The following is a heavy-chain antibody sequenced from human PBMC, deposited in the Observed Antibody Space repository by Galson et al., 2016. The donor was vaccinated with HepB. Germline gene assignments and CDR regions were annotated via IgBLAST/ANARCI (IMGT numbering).Heavy chain of an antibody. CDR1: GYSFTSYW. D-gene: IGHD3-9*01. V-gene: IGHV5-51*01. J-gene: IGHJ6*02. CDR3: ARRRDILTGYRYYYYGMDG. Sequence: QSGAEVKKPGESLKISCKGSGYSFTSYWIGWVRQMPGKGLEWMGIIYPGDSDTTYSPSFPGPVTISADKSINTAYLQWSSLKASDTAMYYCARRRDILTGYRYYYYGMDGWGQGTTVTVSS. CDR2: IYPGDSDT.